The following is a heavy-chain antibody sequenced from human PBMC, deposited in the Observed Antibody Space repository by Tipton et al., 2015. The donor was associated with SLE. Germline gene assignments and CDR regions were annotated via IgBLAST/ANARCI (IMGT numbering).Heavy chain of an antibody. Sequence: GSLRLSCAASEFMFSDYYMTWIRQAPGKGLERVSNIDPIGTTKYYTDSVKGRFTISRDNAKNSLFLQMDSLRAEDMAVFYCARSRTSRYYFGMDLWGQGTTVTVSS. CDR2: IDPIGTTK. CDR3: ARSRTSRYYFGMDL. V-gene: IGHV3-11*01. CDR1: EFMFSDYY. J-gene: IGHJ6*02. D-gene: IGHD1-1*01.